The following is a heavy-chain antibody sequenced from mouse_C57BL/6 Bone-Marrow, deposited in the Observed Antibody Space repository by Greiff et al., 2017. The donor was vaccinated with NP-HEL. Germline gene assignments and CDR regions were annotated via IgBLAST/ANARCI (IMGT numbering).Heavy chain of an antibody. J-gene: IGHJ3*01. CDR1: GFTFSDFY. V-gene: IGHV7-1*01. CDR2: SRNKANDYTT. Sequence: EVKLVESGGGLVQSGRSLRLSCATSGFTFSDFYMEWVRQAPGKGLEWIAASRNKANDYTTEYSASVKGRFIVSRDTSPSILYLQMNALRAEDTAIYDCARDDYYGSSFAYWGRGTLVTVSA. CDR3: ARDDYYGSSFAY. D-gene: IGHD1-1*01.